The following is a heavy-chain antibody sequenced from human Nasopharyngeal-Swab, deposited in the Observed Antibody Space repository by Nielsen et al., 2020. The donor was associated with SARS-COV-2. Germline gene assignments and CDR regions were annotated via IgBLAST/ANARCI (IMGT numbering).Heavy chain of an antibody. D-gene: IGHD5-24*01. J-gene: IGHJ5*02. CDR2: IYPGNSDT. V-gene: IGHV5-51*01. CDR1: GFSFANYW. Sequence: GESLKISCIGFGFSFANYWIGWVRQMPGKGLEWMGSIYPGNSDTRYSPAFHGRVTISADKSINTAYLQLTSLRASDTAVYYCARRAARDGYNYEVDPWGQGTLVTVSS. CDR3: ARRAARDGYNYEVDP.